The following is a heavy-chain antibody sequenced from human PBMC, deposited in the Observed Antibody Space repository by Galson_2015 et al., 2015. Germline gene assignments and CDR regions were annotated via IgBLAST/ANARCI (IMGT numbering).Heavy chain of an antibody. V-gene: IGHV3-23*01. Sequence: SLRLSCAASGFTFSSFAMSWVRQAPGKGLEWVSRISGSGGSTYYADSVKGRFTISRDNSKNTLYLQMNSLRAEDTAVDYCANSPPSVVVITQKDHWGQGTLVTVSS. J-gene: IGHJ4*02. CDR1: GFTFSSFA. CDR3: ANSPPSVVVITQKDH. D-gene: IGHD3-22*01. CDR2: ISGSGGST.